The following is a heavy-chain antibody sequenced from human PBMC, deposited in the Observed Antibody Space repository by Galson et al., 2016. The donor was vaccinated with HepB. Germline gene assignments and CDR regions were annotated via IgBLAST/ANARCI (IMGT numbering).Heavy chain of an antibody. Sequence: SVKVSCKASGYTFTDYHMHWLRQAPGQGLEWMGRIDRPSGDTKYALKFQGRVTMTRDMSISTIYMELSGLTSDDTAVYYCARDCGFRGRLDYWGQGTLVTVS. V-gene: IGHV1-2*06. D-gene: IGHD2-21*01. J-gene: IGHJ4*02. CDR1: GYTFTDYH. CDR2: IDRPSGDT. CDR3: ARDCGFRGRLDY.